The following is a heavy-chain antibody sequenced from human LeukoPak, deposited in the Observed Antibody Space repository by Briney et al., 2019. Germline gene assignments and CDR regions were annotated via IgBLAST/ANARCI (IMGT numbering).Heavy chain of an antibody. CDR3: AKDISWFGELTFDY. J-gene: IGHJ4*02. CDR1: GFTFSSYG. CDR2: ISYDGSNK. V-gene: IGHV3-30*18. Sequence: PGGSLRLSCAASGFTFSSYGMHWVRQAPGKGLEWVAVISYDGSNKYYADSVKGRLTISRDNSKNTLYLQMNSLRAEDTAVYYCAKDISWFGELTFDYWGQGTLVTVSS. D-gene: IGHD3-10*01.